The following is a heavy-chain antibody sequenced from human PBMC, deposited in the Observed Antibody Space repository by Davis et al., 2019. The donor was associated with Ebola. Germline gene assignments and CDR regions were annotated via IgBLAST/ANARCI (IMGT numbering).Heavy chain of an antibody. CDR3: ARGIYRLRLGMDV. CDR2: IYYSGST. D-gene: IGHD4-17*01. V-gene: IGHV4-59*01. Sequence: SETLSLTCTVSGGSISSYYWSWIRQPPGKGLEWIGYIYYSGSTNYNPSLKSRVTISVDTSKNQFSLKLSSVTAADTAVYYCARGIYRLRLGMDVWGQGTTVTVSS. CDR1: GGSISSYY. J-gene: IGHJ6*02.